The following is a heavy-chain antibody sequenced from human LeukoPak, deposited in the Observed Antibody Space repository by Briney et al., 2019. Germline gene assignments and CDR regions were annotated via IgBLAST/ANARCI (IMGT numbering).Heavy chain of an antibody. CDR1: GGSINSYC. Sequence: SETLSLTCTVSGGSINSYCWGWVRQPAGKGLEWIGRIYPTGTTNYSPSFKSRLTMSLDTSKNQFSLKLRSVTAADTAVYYCGRQGYTASYYFVDYWSRGTLVTVSS. J-gene: IGHJ4*02. D-gene: IGHD3-10*01. CDR2: IYPTGTT. CDR3: GRQGYTASYYFVDY. V-gene: IGHV4-4*07.